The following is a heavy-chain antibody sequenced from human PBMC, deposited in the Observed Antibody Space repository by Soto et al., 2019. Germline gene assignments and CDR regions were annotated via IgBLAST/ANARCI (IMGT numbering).Heavy chain of an antibody. D-gene: IGHD3-22*01. CDR1: GYSFSVAR. V-gene: IGHV1-18*01. J-gene: IGHJ3*02. CDR3: ARDGETYYYDSSGYSGAFDI. CDR2: ISAYNGNT. Sequence: VKGDCKASGYSFSVARVSWGRQAPDKGLEWMGWISAYNGNTNYAQKLQGRVTMTTDTSTSTAYMELRSMRSDDTAVYYCARDGETYYYDSSGYSGAFDIWGQGTMVTVSS.